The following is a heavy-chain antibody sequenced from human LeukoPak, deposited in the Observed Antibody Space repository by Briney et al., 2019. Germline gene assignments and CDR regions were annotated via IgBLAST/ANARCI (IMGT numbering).Heavy chain of an antibody. CDR2: INSGGST. Sequence: GGSLRLSCVASGFTVSSNYMTWVRQAPGKGLEWVSIINSGGSTYYADSVKGRFTISRDKTTLYLQMNSLRAEDTAVYYCARNPGLCCWGQGTLVNVFS. V-gene: IGHV3-66*01. J-gene: IGHJ4*02. CDR3: ARNPGLCC. D-gene: IGHD2-21*01. CDR1: GFTVSSNY.